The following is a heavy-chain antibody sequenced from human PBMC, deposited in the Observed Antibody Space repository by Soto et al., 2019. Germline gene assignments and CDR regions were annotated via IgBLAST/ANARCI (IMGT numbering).Heavy chain of an antibody. J-gene: IGHJ4*02. CDR1: GFTFSSYS. CDR2: ISSSSSYI. Sequence: GGSLRLSCAASGFTFSSYSMNWVRQAPGKGLEWVSSISSSSSYIYYADSVKGRFTISRDNAKNSLYLQMNSLRAEETAVYYCARDRGYCSGGSCYDGDYWGQGTLVTVSS. D-gene: IGHD2-15*01. CDR3: ARDRGYCSGGSCYDGDY. V-gene: IGHV3-21*01.